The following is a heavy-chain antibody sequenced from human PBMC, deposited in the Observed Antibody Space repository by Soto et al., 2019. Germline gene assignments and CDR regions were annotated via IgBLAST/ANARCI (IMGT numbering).Heavy chain of an antibody. CDR3: ASELSGYAFGPGEVH. D-gene: IGHD6-25*01. Sequence: QVQLQESGPGLVKPSQTLSLTCAVSGDSISSSDYFWTWIRQPPGKGLEWIGYISHSGGTNYSPSLQGRVSILVDTSKNHFPLRLSSVTAEDTAVYYGASELSGYAFGPGEVHWGRGTLVTVSS. J-gene: IGHJ4*02. V-gene: IGHV4-30-4*01. CDR1: GDSISSSDYF. CDR2: ISHSGGT.